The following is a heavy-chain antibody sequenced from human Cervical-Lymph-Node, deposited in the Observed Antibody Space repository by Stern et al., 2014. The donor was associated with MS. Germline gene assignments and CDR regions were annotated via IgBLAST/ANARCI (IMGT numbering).Heavy chain of an antibody. CDR1: GFSLSTGAVG. J-gene: IGHJ4*02. Sequence: QVTLKESGPTLVKPTQTLTLTCTFSGFSLSTGAVGLGWIRQPPGKALEWLAFIYWDDDKRYSPSLRSRLTITRDTSKNQVVLTMTNMDPVDTATYYCAQVGAAGGTYYFDYWGQGTLVTVSS. D-gene: IGHD6-13*01. CDR3: AQVGAAGGTYYFDY. CDR2: IYWDDDK. V-gene: IGHV2-5*02.